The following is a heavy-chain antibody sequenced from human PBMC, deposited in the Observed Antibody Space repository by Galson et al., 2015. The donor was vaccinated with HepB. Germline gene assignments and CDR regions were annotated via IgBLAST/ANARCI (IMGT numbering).Heavy chain of an antibody. CDR1: GFTFSSYA. CDR2: ISGSGGST. J-gene: IGHJ4*02. CDR3: AKDKAGEQLVGFWSLKTPNDY. D-gene: IGHD6-6*01. V-gene: IGHV3-23*01. Sequence: SLRLSCAASGFTFSSYAMSWVRQAPGKGLEWVSAISGSGGSTYYADSVKGRFTISRDNSKNTLYLQMNSLRAEDTAVYYCAKDKAGEQLVGFWSLKTPNDYWGQGTLVTVSS.